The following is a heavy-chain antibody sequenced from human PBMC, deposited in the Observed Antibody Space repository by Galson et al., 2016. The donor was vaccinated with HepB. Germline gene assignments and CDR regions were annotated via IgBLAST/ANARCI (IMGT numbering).Heavy chain of an antibody. CDR3: ARNLLFDWLSRADFDY. J-gene: IGHJ4*02. CDR1: GFTFSDYY. D-gene: IGHD3-9*01. V-gene: IGHV3-11*06. CDR2: ISSSSGYT. Sequence: SLRLSCAASGFTFSDYYMTWMRLAPGKGLQWVSYISSSSGYTNYEDSVKGRFTISRDNAKNSLFLDMNSLLVEDTAVYYCARNLLFDWLSRADFDYWGQGTLVTVSS.